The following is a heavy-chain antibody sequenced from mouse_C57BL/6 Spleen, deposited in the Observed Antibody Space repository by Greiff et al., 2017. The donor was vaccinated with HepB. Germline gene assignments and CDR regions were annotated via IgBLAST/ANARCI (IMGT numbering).Heavy chain of an antibody. CDR2: INYDGSST. Sequence: EVMLVESEGGLVQPGSSMKLSCTASGFTFSDYYMAWVRQVPEKGLEWVANINYDGSSTYYLDSLKSRFIISRDNAKNILYLQMSSLKSEDTATYYCAREDDSYAMDYWGQGTSVTVSS. CDR3: AREDDSYAMDY. CDR1: GFTFSDYY. J-gene: IGHJ4*01. V-gene: IGHV5-16*01.